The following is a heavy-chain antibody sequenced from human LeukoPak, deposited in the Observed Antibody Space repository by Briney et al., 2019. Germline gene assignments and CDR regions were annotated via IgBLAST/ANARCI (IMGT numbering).Heavy chain of an antibody. Sequence: PSETLSLTCTVSGGSISSGGYYWSWIRQHPGKGLEWIGNIYYSGSTYYNPSLKSRVTISVDTSKNQFSLKLSSVTAADTAVYYCAREGDGYPTHWGQGTLVTVSS. D-gene: IGHD5-24*01. V-gene: IGHV4-31*03. J-gene: IGHJ4*02. CDR1: GGSISSGGYY. CDR3: AREGDGYPTH. CDR2: IYYSGST.